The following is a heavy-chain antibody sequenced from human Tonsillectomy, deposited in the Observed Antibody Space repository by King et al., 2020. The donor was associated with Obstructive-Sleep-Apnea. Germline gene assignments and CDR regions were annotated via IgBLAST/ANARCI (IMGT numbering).Heavy chain of an antibody. CDR3: VKDRALSYPYYYYYYGMDV. D-gene: IGHD3-16*01. V-gene: IGHV3-64D*09. J-gene: IGHJ6*02. CDR2: ISNSGGGT. CDR1: GFTFSSYA. Sequence: VQLVESGGGLVQPGGSLRLSCSASGFTFSSYAMHWVRQAPGKGLEYVSGISNSGGGTYYTDSVKGRFTISRDNSKNTLYLQMSSLRAEDTAVYYCVKDRALSYPYYYYYYGMDVWGQGTTVTVSS.